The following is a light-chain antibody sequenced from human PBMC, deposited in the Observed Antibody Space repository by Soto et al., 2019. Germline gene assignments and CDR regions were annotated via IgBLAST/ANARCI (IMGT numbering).Light chain of an antibody. J-gene: IGLJ2*01. CDR1: TGAVTSGYY. CDR2: STS. CDR3: LLYYVGAQQHVV. Sequence: QAVVTQEPSLTVSPGGTVTLTCASSTGAVTSGYYPNWFQQKPGQAPRALMYSTSNKHSWTPARFSGSLLGGKAALTLSGVQPEDEADYLCLLYYVGAQQHVVFGGGTKLTVL. V-gene: IGLV7-43*01.